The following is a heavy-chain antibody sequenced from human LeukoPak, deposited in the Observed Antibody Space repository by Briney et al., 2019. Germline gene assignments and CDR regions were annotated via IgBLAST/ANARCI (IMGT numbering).Heavy chain of an antibody. Sequence: ASVKVSCKASGYTFTGYYMHWVRQAPGQELEWMGWINPNSGDTNYAQKFQGRVTMTRDTSISTAYMELSSLRSDDTAVYYCARRSSSSWSWFDPWGQGTLVTVSS. CDR3: ARRSSSSWSWFDP. CDR1: GYTFTGYY. CDR2: INPNSGDT. V-gene: IGHV1-2*02. J-gene: IGHJ5*02. D-gene: IGHD6-6*01.